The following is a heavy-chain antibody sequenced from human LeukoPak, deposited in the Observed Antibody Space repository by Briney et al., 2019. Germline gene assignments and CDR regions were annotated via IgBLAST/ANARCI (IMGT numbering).Heavy chain of an antibody. D-gene: IGHD5-24*01. Sequence: PGGSLRLSCAASGFSVSNSYMSWVRQAPGKGLEWVSVIYSGGSSYYADSVRGRFTLSRDTSKNTLFLQLNSLTAEDTAIYYCAREGIGRDSFNYFVPWGQGTLVTVSS. CDR2: IYSGGSS. CDR1: GFSVSNSY. J-gene: IGHJ5*02. CDR3: AREGIGRDSFNYFVP. V-gene: IGHV3-53*05.